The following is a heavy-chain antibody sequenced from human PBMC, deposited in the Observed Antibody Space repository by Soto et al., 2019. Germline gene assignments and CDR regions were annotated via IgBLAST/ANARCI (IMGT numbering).Heavy chain of an antibody. V-gene: IGHV1-18*01. D-gene: IGHD3-16*01. CDR2: ISPYTGNT. J-gene: IGHJ6*02. Sequence: QVQLVQSGDEVKKPGASVKVSCKASGYIFVNYGIAWVRQAPGQGLEWMGWISPYTGNTHSASKVQGRLTMTTDTPTGTAYMDLGSRTSDDTAVYYCVMVDNYVTPTPQDVWGQGTTVTVSS. CDR3: VMVDNYVTPTPQDV. CDR1: GYIFVNYG.